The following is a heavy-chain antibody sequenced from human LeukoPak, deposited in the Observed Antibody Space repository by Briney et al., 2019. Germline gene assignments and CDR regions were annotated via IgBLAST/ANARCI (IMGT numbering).Heavy chain of an antibody. J-gene: IGHJ4*02. CDR3: ARDGNDYGDYVLGC. Sequence: SETLSLTCTVSGGSISSYYWGWIRQPPGKGLEWIGYIQYTGRTKYNPSLRSRVTISVDTSKNQLSLKLSSVTPADTAMYYCARDGNDYGDYVLGCWGQGTLVTVSA. CDR1: GGSISSYY. CDR2: IQYTGRT. D-gene: IGHD4-17*01. V-gene: IGHV4-59*01.